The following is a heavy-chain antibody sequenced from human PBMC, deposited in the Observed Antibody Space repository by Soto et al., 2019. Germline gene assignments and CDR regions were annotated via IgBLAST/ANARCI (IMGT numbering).Heavy chain of an antibody. CDR2: ISGSGGST. D-gene: IGHD1-26*01. CDR3: AKDGWGIVGATFV. V-gene: IGHV3-23*01. J-gene: IGHJ4*02. Sequence: EVQLLESGGGLVQPGGSLRLSCAASGFTFSSYAMSWVRQAPGKGLEWVSAISGSGGSTYYADSVKGRFTISRDNSKNTLYRQMNSLRADDTAIYYCAKDGWGIVGATFVWGQGTLVTVSS. CDR1: GFTFSSYA.